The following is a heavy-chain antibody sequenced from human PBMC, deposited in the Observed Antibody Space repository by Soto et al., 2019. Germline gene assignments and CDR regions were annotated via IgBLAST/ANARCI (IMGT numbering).Heavy chain of an antibody. Sequence: WETLSLTCTFSGVSVNTAPYYCSWIRQPPRKGLEWIGYIYYSGSTNYNPSLKTPVSISLDTSKNPFSLNLSSVTGADTAVYFCARDHPSSYDTSGYYPYFDDWGQGTPGTVSS. J-gene: IGHJ4*02. CDR3: ARDHPSSYDTSGYYPYFDD. CDR2: IYYSGST. CDR1: GVSVNTAPYY. D-gene: IGHD3-22*01. V-gene: IGHV4-61*01.